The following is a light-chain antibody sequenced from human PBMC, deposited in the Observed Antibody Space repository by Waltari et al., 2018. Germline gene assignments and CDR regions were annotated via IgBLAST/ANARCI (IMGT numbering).Light chain of an antibody. CDR1: QGITND. CDR3: QHYYSTPLT. CDR2: EAS. J-gene: IGKJ4*01. Sequence: DIQMTQSPSSLSASVGDRVTITCRASQGITNDLAWYQQKPGETPKLLIYEASSLQSGIPSRFSGSGSGTDFTLTISRLQSEDFATYYCQHYYSTPLTFGGGTKVEIK. V-gene: IGKV1-NL1*01.